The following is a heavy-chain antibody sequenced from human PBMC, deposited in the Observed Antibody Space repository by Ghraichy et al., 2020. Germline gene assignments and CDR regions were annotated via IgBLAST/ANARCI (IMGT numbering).Heavy chain of an antibody. V-gene: IGHV3-7*03. CDR2: INQDGREK. CDR3: SSGDTFDI. CDR1: GLIFSSYW. Sequence: GGSLRLTCAASGLIFSSYWMTWVRQAPGKGLEWVANINQDGREKYYVGSVKGRFTISRDNAKNSLYLQMNNLSAEDTAVYYCSSGDTFDIWGRGTMVTVSS. J-gene: IGHJ3*02. D-gene: IGHD3-10*01.